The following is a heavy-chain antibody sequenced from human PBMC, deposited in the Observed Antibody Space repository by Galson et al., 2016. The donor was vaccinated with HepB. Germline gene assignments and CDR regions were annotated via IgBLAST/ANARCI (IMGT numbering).Heavy chain of an antibody. D-gene: IGHD6-13*01. Sequence: SLRLSSAASGFTFGDYPMTWFRQAPGKGLEWVGFIRSKTYYGTAEYAASVEGRFTISRDDSKRIAYLQMDSPKPEDSAVYYCARGYTNTWYVAGFDYWGQGTLVTVSS. V-gene: IGHV3-49*03. CDR1: GFTFGDYP. CDR2: IRSKTYYGTA. J-gene: IGHJ4*02. CDR3: ARGYTNTWYVAGFDY.